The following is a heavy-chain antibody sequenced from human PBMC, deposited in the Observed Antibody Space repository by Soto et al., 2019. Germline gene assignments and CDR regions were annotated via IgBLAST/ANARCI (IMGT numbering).Heavy chain of an antibody. CDR3: VRCKTGELSTIGY. CDR2: IYYSGNT. D-gene: IGHD3-16*02. V-gene: IGHV4-59*01. J-gene: IGHJ4*02. Sequence: PSETLSLTCTVSGGSISGYYWSWIRQPPGKGLEWIGYIYYSGNTKYNPSLQSRVTISVNISKNQFSLKLSSVTAADTAVYYCVRCKTGELSTIGYWGQGTPVTVSS. CDR1: GGSISGYY.